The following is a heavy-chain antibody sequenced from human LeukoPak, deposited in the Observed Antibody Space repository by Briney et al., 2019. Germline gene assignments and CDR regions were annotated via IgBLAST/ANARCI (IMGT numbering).Heavy chain of an antibody. CDR2: VRPEGTTT. CDR3: ARDLDWILFDY. CDR1: GFTFSTYW. D-gene: IGHD3-9*01. Sequence: GGSLRLSCAASGFTFSTYWMHWVRQAPGKGLVWVSRVRPEGTTTAYADSVKGRFNISRDNAKNTLFLQMNSLSAEDTAVYYCARDLDWILFDYWGQGTLVTVSS. J-gene: IGHJ4*02. V-gene: IGHV3-74*03.